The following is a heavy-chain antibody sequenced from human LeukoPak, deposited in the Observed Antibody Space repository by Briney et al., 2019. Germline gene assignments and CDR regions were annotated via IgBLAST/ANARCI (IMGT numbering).Heavy chain of an antibody. CDR1: GGSFNSYY. CDR3: ARRHFGSALRDY. V-gene: IGHV4-59*08. CDR2: IFYTGST. Sequence: SETLSLTCTVSGGSFNSYYWTWIRQPPGKGLEWIGFIFYTGSTSYNPSLKSRVTISLDTSKNQFSLKLSSVTAADTAVYYCARRHFGSALRDYWGQGTLVTVSS. J-gene: IGHJ4*02. D-gene: IGHD3-10*01.